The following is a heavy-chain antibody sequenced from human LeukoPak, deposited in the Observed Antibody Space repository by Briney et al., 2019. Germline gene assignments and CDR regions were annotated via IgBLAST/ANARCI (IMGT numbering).Heavy chain of an antibody. CDR3: AKRGVVIRVILVGFHKEAYYFDS. CDR2: ISDSGGRT. J-gene: IGHJ4*02. D-gene: IGHD3-22*01. CDR1: GITLSNYG. Sequence: GGSLRLSCAVSGITLSNYGMSWVRQAPGKGLEWVAGISDSGGRTNYADFVKGRFTISRDNPKNTLYLQMNTLRAEDTAVYFCAKRGVVIRVILVGFHKEAYYFDSWGQGAPVTVSS. V-gene: IGHV3-23*01.